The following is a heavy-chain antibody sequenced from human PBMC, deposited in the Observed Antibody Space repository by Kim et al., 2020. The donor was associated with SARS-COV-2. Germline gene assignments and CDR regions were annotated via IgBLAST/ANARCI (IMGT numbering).Heavy chain of an antibody. CDR2: ISYDGSNK. D-gene: IGHD3-10*01. V-gene: IGHV3-30*18. J-gene: IGHJ5*01. Sequence: GGSQRLSCAASGFTFSSYGMHWVRQAPGKGLEWVAVISYDGSNKYYADSVKGRFTISRDNSKNTLYLQMNSLRAEDTAVYYCAKLGITMVRGVKFDPWGQGTLVTVTS. CDR3: AKLGITMVRGVKFDP. CDR1: GFTFSSYG.